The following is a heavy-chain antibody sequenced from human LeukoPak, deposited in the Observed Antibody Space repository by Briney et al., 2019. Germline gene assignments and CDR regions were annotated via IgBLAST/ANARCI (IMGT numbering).Heavy chain of an antibody. CDR3: ARISGYRGYFDY. CDR1: GFTFDDYA. Sequence: GGSLRLSCAASGFTFDDYAMHWVRQAPGKGLEWDSGISWNSGSIGYADSVKGRFTISRDNAKNSLYLQMNSLRAEDTAVYYCARISGYRGYFDYWGQGTLVTVSS. CDR2: ISWNSGSI. V-gene: IGHV3-9*01. D-gene: IGHD3-22*01. J-gene: IGHJ4*02.